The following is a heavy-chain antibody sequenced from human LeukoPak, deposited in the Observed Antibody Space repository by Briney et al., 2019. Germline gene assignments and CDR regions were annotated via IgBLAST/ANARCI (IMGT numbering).Heavy chain of an antibody. CDR1: GFTFSSYW. D-gene: IGHD2-2*02. CDR2: IKQDGSEK. Sequence: GGSLRLSCAASGFTFSSYWMSWVRQAPGKGLEWVANIKQDGSEKYYVDSVKGRFTISRDNAKNSLYLQMNSLRAEDTAVYYCARLVVPAAIRYYYYYMDVWGKGTTVTVSS. J-gene: IGHJ6*03. V-gene: IGHV3-7*01. CDR3: ARLVVPAAIRYYYYYMDV.